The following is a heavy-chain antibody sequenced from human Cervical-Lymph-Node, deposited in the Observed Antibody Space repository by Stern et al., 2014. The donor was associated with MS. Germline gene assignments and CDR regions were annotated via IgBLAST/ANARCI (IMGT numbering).Heavy chain of an antibody. CDR2: IKEDGSET. Sequence: EVQLVESGGGFVQPGGSLRLSCAASGFTFSSYWMNWVRQAPGKGLEWVANIKEDGSETDYGDSVKGRFTISRDNAKNSLYLQMNSLRAEDTAVYYCARGSDTWGQGTLVTVSS. CDR3: ARGSDT. CDR1: GFTFSSYW. D-gene: IGHD2-15*01. V-gene: IGHV3-7*01. J-gene: IGHJ5*02.